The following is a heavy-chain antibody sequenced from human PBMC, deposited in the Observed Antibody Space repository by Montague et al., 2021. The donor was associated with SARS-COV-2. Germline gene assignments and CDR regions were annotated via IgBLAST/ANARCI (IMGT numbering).Heavy chain of an antibody. V-gene: IGHV4-61*01. CDR2: IYYSGSA. CDR3: AKGDMVRGIPYIDN. CDR1: GGSVSSGSYY. J-gene: IGHJ4*02. Sequence: SETLSLTCSVSGGSVSSGSYYWSWIRQPPGKGLECIGYIYYSGSAYYNPYNPPLMSRATLSIDTSKNQFSLNLNSVTAADTAVYYCAKGDMVRGIPYIDNWGQGNLVTVSS. D-gene: IGHD3-10*01.